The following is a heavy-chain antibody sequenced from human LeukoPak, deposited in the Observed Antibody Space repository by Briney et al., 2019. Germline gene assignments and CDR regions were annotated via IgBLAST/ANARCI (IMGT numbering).Heavy chain of an antibody. Sequence: PGGTLRLSCAASGFTFSSYWMHWVRQAPGKGLVCVSRINSDGSSTSYADSVKGRFTISRDNAKNTLYLQMNSLRAEDTAVYYCARGPVSYYFDYWGQGTLVTVSS. CDR3: ARGPVSYYFDY. CDR1: GFTFSSYW. V-gene: IGHV3-74*01. CDR2: INSDGSST. J-gene: IGHJ4*02.